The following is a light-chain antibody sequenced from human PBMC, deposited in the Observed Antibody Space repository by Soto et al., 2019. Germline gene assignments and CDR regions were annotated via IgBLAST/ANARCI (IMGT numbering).Light chain of an antibody. CDR3: SSFTSSIHYV. J-gene: IGLJ1*01. CDR1: SSDVGGYNS. Sequence: QSALTQPASVSGSPGQSITISCTGTSSDVGGYNSVSWYRQDPGKAPKLIIYDVTYRPSGVSNRFSGSKSGNTASLTISGLQSEDEADYHCSSFTSSIHYVFGTGTKVTVL. V-gene: IGLV2-14*01. CDR2: DVT.